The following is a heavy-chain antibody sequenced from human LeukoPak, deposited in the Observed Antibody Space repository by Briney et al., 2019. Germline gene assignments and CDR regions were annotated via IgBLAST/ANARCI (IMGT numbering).Heavy chain of an antibody. V-gene: IGHV3-33*01. CDR3: ARERIAAAGIFDY. CDR2: IWYDGSNK. D-gene: IGHD6-13*01. CDR1: GVTFSSYG. Sequence: GRSLRLSCAVSGVTFSSYGMHWVRQAPGKGLEWVAVIWYDGSNKYYADSVKGRFTISRDNSKNTLYLQMNSLRAEDTAVYYCARERIAAAGIFDYWGQGTLVTVSS. J-gene: IGHJ4*02.